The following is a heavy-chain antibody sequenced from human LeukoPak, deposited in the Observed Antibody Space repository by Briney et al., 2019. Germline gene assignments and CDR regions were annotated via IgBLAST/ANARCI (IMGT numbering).Heavy chain of an antibody. V-gene: IGHV3-9*01. Sequence: GGSLRLSCAASGFTFDDYAMHWVRQAPGKGLEWVSGISWNSGSIAYAASVKGRFTISRDNAKNSLYLQMHSLRAEDTALYYCAKDMGADYGSGSYYASPFDYWGQGTLVTVSS. J-gene: IGHJ4*02. CDR2: ISWNSGSI. CDR3: AKDMGADYGSGSYYASPFDY. D-gene: IGHD3-10*01. CDR1: GFTFDDYA.